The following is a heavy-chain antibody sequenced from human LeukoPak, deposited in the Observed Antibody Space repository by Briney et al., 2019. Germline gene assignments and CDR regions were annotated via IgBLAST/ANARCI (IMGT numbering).Heavy chain of an antibody. Sequence: GGSLRLSSAAPAFSFVNAWMSWVRQSPGKGLEWVGRIRPKSEGGTTDYAAPMNDRFTISRDDSKDMMYLQMDTLETEDTGVYFCTRLLRLASTYQIWFDPWSPGNLVTVSS. CDR2: IRPKSEGGTT. J-gene: IGHJ5*02. CDR1: AFSFVNAW. CDR3: TRLLRLASTYQIWFDP. V-gene: IGHV3-15*01. D-gene: IGHD2/OR15-2a*01.